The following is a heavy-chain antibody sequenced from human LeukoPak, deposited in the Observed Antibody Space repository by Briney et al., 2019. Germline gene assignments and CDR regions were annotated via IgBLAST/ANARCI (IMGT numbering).Heavy chain of an antibody. J-gene: IGHJ6*02. V-gene: IGHV3-30*18. D-gene: IGHD2-21*02. Sequence: GGSLRLSCAASGFTFSSYGMHWVRQAPGKGLEWVAVISYDGSNKYYADSVKGRFTISRDNSKNTLYLQMNSLRAEDTAVYYCAKDPLAYCGGDCYNYYYYGMDVWGRGTTVTVSS. CDR1: GFTFSSYG. CDR2: ISYDGSNK. CDR3: AKDPLAYCGGDCYNYYYYGMDV.